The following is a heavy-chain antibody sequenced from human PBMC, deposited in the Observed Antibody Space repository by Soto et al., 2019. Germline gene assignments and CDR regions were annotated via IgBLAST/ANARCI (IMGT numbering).Heavy chain of an antibody. CDR1: GFTFSSYA. V-gene: IGHV3-23*01. CDR3: AKDRSGGRAPDDAFDI. Sequence: EVQLLESGGGLVQPGGSLRLSCAASGFTFSSYAMSWVRQAPGKGLEWVSAISGSGGSTYYADSVKGRFTISRDNSKNTLYLQMNSLRAEDTAVYYCAKDRSGGRAPDDAFDIWGQGTMVTVSS. CDR2: ISGSGGST. D-gene: IGHD2-15*01. J-gene: IGHJ3*02.